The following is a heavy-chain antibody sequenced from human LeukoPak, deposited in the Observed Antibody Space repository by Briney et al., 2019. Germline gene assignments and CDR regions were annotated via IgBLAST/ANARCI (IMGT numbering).Heavy chain of an antibody. CDR2: IYYSGST. D-gene: IGHD2-15*01. CDR1: GGSISSSSYY. J-gene: IGHJ5*02. V-gene: IGHV4-39*01. CDR3: ARRYCSGGSCYSDNWFDP. Sequence: SETLSLTCTVSGGSISSSSYYWGWIRQPPGKGLEWIGSIYYSGSTYYNPSLKSRVTISVDTSKNQFSLKLSSVTAADTAVYYCARRYCSGGSCYSDNWFDPWGQGTLVTVSS.